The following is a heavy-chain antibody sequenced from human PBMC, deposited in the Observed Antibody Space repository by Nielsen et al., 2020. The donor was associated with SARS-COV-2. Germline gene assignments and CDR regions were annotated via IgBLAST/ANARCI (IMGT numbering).Heavy chain of an antibody. V-gene: IGHV3-7*01. CDR1: GFSFSNYW. CDR2: IDRDGSEK. Sequence: GESLKISCVGSGFSFSNYWMNWVRQAPGKGLEWVANIDRDGSEKYYVDSLKGRFTISRDNAKNSLYLQMGSLRAEDMAVYYCARAFGEYCSSTSCYAEYYYYGMDVWGQGTTVTVSS. D-gene: IGHD2-2*01. CDR3: ARAFGEYCSSTSCYAEYYYYGMDV. J-gene: IGHJ6*02.